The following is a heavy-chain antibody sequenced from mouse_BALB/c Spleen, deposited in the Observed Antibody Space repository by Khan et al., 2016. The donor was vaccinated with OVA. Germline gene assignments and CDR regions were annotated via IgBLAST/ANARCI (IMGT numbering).Heavy chain of an antibody. CDR2: INYSGNT. CDR1: GYSFNSEYA. CDR3: DTTDYYVYDPDPY. J-gene: IGHJ3*01. V-gene: IGHV3-2*02. Sequence: EVQLVESGPGLVKPSQSLSLTCTVTGYSFNSEYAWNCIRQSPGNKLERMGYINYSGNTSFYPPLKSRTSITRDTSKNQFFLQLNSVTTEDTVTYYCDTTDYYVYDPDPYWGQGTLVTVSA. D-gene: IGHD2-2*01.